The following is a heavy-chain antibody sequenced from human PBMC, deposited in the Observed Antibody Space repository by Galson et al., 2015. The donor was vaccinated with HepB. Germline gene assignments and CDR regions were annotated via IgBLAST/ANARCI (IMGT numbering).Heavy chain of an antibody. D-gene: IGHD6-19*01. V-gene: IGHV3-23*01. CDR3: AKDMCSSSRCHIDS. J-gene: IGHJ4*02. CDR2: IGNIGDTA. CDR1: GFAFSSYA. Sequence: SLRLSCAASGFAFSSYAMDWVRQAPGKGLEWVSFIGNIGDTADYADSVKGRFTISRDNSKNTLSLQMHALRADDTAVYYCAKDMCSSSRCHIDSWGQGTLVVVSS.